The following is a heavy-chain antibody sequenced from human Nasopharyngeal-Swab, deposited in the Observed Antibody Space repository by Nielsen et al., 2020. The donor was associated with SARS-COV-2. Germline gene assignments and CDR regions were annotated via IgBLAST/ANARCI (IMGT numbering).Heavy chain of an antibody. J-gene: IGHJ4*02. D-gene: IGHD6-19*01. V-gene: IGHV3-53*01. CDR3: ARDGSYSSGYFDY. CDR2: IYRGGST. Sequence: WIRQRPGKGLEWVSVIYRGGSTYYADSVKGRFTISRDNSKKTLYLQMNSLRAEDTAVYYCARDGSYSSGYFDYWGQGTLVTVSS.